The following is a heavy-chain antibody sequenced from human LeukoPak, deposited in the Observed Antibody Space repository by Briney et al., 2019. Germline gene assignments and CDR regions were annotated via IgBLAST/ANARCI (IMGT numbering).Heavy chain of an antibody. J-gene: IGHJ4*02. CDR2: ISYDGSNK. Sequence: PGRSLRLSCAASGFTFDDYAMHWVRQAPGKGLEWVAVISYDGSNKYYADSVKGRFTISRDNSKNTLYLQMNSLRAEDTAVYYCAKEGWFGELSHFDYWGQGTLVTVSS. CDR3: AKEGWFGELSHFDY. CDR1: GFTFDDYA. D-gene: IGHD3-10*01. V-gene: IGHV3-30*18.